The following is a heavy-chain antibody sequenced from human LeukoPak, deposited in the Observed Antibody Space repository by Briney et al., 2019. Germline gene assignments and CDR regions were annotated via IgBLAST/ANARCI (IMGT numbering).Heavy chain of an antibody. J-gene: IGHJ6*03. Sequence: GGSLRLSCAASGFTVSSNYMSWVRQAPGKGLEWVSVIYSGGSTYYADSVKGRFTISRDNSKNTLYLQMNSLRAEDTAVYYCARDRPYYDFWSGYYPHDYYMYVWGKGTTVTVSS. CDR1: GFTVSSNY. V-gene: IGHV3-53*01. D-gene: IGHD3-3*01. CDR2: IYSGGST. CDR3: ARDRPYYDFWSGYYPHDYYMYV.